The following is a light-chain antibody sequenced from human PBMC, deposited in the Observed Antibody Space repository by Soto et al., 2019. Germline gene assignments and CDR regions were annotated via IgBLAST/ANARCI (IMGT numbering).Light chain of an antibody. J-gene: IGKJ4*01. CDR2: GAS. CDR1: QGIRKD. Sequence: DIQMTQSPSSLSASVGDRVTITCRASQGIRKDLCWYQQRPGKAPKRLIFGASSLQSGVPSSFSGSASGTEFTLTISSLQPEDFATYFCLQHNSYPLTFGGGTKVELK. CDR3: LQHNSYPLT. V-gene: IGKV1-17*01.